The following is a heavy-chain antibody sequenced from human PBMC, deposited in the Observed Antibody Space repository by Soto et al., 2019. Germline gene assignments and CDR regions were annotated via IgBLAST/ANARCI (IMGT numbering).Heavy chain of an antibody. D-gene: IGHD3-22*01. CDR3: AREPYYYDSSGPNWFDP. CDR1: GDSVSSNSAA. CDR2: TYYRSKWYN. Sequence: SETLSLTCAISGDSVSSNSAAWNWIRQSPSRGLEWLGRTYYRSKWYNDYAVSVKSRITINPDTSKNQFSLQLNSVTPEDTAMYYCAREPYYYDSSGPNWFDPWGQGTLVTVSS. V-gene: IGHV6-1*01. J-gene: IGHJ5*02.